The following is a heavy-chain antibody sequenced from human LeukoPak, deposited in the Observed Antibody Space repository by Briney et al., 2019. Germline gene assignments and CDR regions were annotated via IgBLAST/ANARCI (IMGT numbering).Heavy chain of an antibody. CDR3: AKADVFGVLDYFDY. Sequence: GGSLRLSCAASGFTFSTFAMIWVRQPPGKGLEWVSSIFPSGGEIHYADSVRGRFTISRDNSKSTLSLQMYSLRAEDTAIYYCAKADVFGVLDYFDYWGQGTLVTVSS. CDR1: GFTFSTFA. D-gene: IGHD3-3*01. CDR2: IFPSGGEI. V-gene: IGHV3-23*01. J-gene: IGHJ4*02.